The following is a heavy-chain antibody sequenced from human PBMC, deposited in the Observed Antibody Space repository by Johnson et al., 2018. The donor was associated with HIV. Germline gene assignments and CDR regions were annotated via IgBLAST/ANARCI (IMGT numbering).Heavy chain of an antibody. J-gene: IGHJ3*02. CDR1: GLSFSNYG. CDR2: ISFDGNLK. Sequence: VQLVESGGGVVQPGKSLTLSCAVSGLSFSNYGIHWVRQAPGKGPEWVAVISFDGNLKKYADSVKGRFTISRENSKNSLYLQMNSLRAEDTAVYYCAREVYYDSSGYYVDAFDIWGQGTMVTVSS. D-gene: IGHD3-22*01. CDR3: AREVYYDSSGYYVDAFDI. V-gene: IGHV3-30*03.